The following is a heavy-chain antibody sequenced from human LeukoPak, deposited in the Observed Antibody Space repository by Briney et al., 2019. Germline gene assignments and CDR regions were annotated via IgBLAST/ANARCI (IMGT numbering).Heavy chain of an antibody. Sequence: SETLSLTCTVSGGSISSYYWSWIRQPPGKGLEWIGYIYYSGSTNYIPSPKSRLTISVDTSKNQFSLKLNSVTAADTAVYYCASFYCSGGSCYQYFSYYYMDIWGKGTTVTIPS. J-gene: IGHJ6*03. CDR1: GGSISSYY. D-gene: IGHD2-15*01. V-gene: IGHV4-59*08. CDR2: IYYSGST. CDR3: ASFYCSGGSCYQYFSYYYMDI.